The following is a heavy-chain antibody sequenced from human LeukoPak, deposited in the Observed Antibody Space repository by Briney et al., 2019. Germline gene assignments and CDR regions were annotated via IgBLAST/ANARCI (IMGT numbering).Heavy chain of an antibody. V-gene: IGHV3-66*01. CDR2: IYSGGST. CDR1: GFTFSSYA. J-gene: IGHJ4*02. CDR3: ARVDYGDYGFDY. D-gene: IGHD4-17*01. Sequence: GGSLRLSCTASGFTFSSYAMSWVRQAPGKGLEWVSVIYSGGSTYYADSVKGRFTISRGNSKNTLYLQMNSLRAEDTAVYYCARVDYGDYGFDYWGQGTLVTVSS.